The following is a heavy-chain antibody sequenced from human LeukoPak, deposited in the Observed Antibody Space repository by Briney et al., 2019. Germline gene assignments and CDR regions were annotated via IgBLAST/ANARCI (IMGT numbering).Heavy chain of an antibody. Sequence: GGSLRLSCAVSGFTISSYWMSWVRQAPGKGLEWVANIKQDGSEKYYVDSVKGRFTISRDNGKNSLYLQMNRLRAEDTAVYYCARPRGCGSSRCNNFDYWGQGTLVTVSS. J-gene: IGHJ4*02. CDR2: IKQDGSEK. CDR1: GFTISSYW. D-gene: IGHD2-2*01. CDR3: ARPRGCGSSRCNNFDY. V-gene: IGHV3-7*01.